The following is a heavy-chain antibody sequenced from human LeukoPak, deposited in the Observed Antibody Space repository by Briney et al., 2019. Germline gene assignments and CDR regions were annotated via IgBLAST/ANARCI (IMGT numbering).Heavy chain of an antibody. J-gene: IGHJ4*02. V-gene: IGHV1-2*02. CDR3: ARALYHTFDY. CDR2: INPNSGGT. CDR1: GYTFTGYY. D-gene: IGHD2-2*01. Sequence: GASVKVSCKASGYTFTGYYMHWVRLAPGQGLEWMGWINPNSGGTNYAQKFQGRVTMTTDTSTNTAYMELRSLRSDDTAVYYCARALYHTFDYWGQGTLVTVSS.